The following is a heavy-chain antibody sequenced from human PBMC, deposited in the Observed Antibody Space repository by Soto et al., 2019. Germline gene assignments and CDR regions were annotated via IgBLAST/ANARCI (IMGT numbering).Heavy chain of an antibody. V-gene: IGHV1-69*12. CDR3: AVGSVDIVTTGMKPFDP. J-gene: IGHJ5*02. D-gene: IGHD5-12*01. Sequence: QVQLVQSGAEVKKPGSSVKVSCKASGGTFSNYAISWVRQAPGQGLEWMGGIIPIFGTANYAQKFQGRVTITADESTSTAYMERSSLRSEDTAIYYCAVGSVDIVTTGMKPFDPWGQGTLVTVSS. CDR1: GGTFSNYA. CDR2: IIPIFGTA.